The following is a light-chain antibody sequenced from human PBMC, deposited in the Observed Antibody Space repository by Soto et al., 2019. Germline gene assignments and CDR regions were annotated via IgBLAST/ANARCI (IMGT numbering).Light chain of an antibody. V-gene: IGKV3-11*01. Sequence: EIVLTQSPATLSLSPGEXATLSCRASQSVSSYLAWYQQKPGQAPRLLIYDASNRATGIPARFSGSGSGTDFTLTISSLEPEDYAVYYCQQRSNWPWTFGQGTKVDIK. CDR3: QQRSNWPWT. CDR2: DAS. J-gene: IGKJ1*01. CDR1: QSVSSY.